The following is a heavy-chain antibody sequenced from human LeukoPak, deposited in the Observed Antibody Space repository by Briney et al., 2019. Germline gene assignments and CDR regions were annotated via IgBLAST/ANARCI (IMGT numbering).Heavy chain of an antibody. Sequence: GGSLRLSCAATGFTFKDYGMHWVRQPPGKGLEWVSSINWNGGGTDYADSVKGRFTISRDNAKNSLYLQLSSLRPEDTALYYCAKHMRATNTFSFFGLDVWGQGTTVTVSS. J-gene: IGHJ6*02. CDR2: INWNGGGT. V-gene: IGHV3-9*01. CDR1: GFTFKDYG. D-gene: IGHD1-26*01. CDR3: AKHMRATNTFSFFGLDV.